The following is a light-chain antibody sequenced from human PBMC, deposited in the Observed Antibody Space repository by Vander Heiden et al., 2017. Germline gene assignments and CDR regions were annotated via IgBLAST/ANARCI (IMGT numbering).Light chain of an antibody. CDR3: QQDDSTPRT. CDR1: ESVLYSSNNRNY. J-gene: IGKJ1*01. V-gene: IGKV4-1*01. CDR2: WAS. Sequence: VINQSPDPLAVSLDETATINAKSGESVLYSSNNRNYLAWYLQKPGQPPKLLIYWASTRESGVPDRFSCSGSGTDFTLAFSSLQAEDVAVYYCQQDDSTPRTFGQGTKVEIK.